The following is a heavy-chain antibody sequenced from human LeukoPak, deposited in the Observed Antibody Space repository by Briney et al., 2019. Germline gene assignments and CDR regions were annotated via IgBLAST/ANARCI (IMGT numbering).Heavy chain of an antibody. CDR1: GYTFTGYY. CDR3: ARVRRIAAAGTGYFQH. CDR2: INPNSGGT. V-gene: IGHV1-2*02. J-gene: IGHJ1*01. D-gene: IGHD6-13*01. Sequence: ASVKVSCKASGYTFTGYYMHWVRQAPGQGLEWMGWINPNSGGTNYAQKFQSRVTMTRDTSISTAYMELSRLRSDDTAVYYCARVRRIAAAGTGYFQHWGQGTLVTVSS.